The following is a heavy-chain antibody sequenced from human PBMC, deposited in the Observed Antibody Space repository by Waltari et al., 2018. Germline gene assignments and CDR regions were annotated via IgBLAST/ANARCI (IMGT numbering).Heavy chain of an antibody. J-gene: IGHJ5*02. D-gene: IGHD3-3*01. CDR1: GYSISSGYY. CDR3: ARAHPTIWAGAWFDP. Sequence: TCAVSGYSISSGYYWGWIRQPPGKGLEWIGSIYHSGSTYYNPSLKSRVTISVDTSKNQFSLKLSSVTAADTAVYYCARAHPTIWAGAWFDPWGQGTLVTVSS. V-gene: IGHV4-38-2*01. CDR2: IYHSGST.